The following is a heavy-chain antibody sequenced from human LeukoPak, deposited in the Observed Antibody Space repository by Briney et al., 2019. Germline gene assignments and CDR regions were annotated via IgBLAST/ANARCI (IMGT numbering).Heavy chain of an antibody. CDR1: GFTFSSYS. V-gene: IGHV3-21*01. Sequence: PGGSLRLSCAASGFTFSSYSMNWVRQAPGKGLEWVSSISSSSSYIYYADSLKGRFTISRDNAENSLYLQMNSLRAEDTAVYYCARGPTDFDYWGQGTLVTVSS. J-gene: IGHJ4*02. CDR3: ARGPTDFDY. CDR2: ISSSSSYI.